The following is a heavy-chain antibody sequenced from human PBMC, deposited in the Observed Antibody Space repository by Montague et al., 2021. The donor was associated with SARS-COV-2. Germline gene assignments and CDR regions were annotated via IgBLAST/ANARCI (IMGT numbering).Heavy chain of an antibody. V-gene: IGHV4-39*01. J-gene: IGHJ5*01. CDR2: IYYSGST. Sequence: SETLSLTCTVSGGSISSNSYYWVWLRPPPGQGLEWIRSIYYSGSTYYNPSLKSRITISVDTSKNQFSLKLSSVTAADTAVYYCARHSPFTIFGVVTTPGWFDSWGQGTLVTVSS. D-gene: IGHD3-3*01. CDR3: ARHSPFTIFGVVTTPGWFDS. CDR1: GGSISSNSYY.